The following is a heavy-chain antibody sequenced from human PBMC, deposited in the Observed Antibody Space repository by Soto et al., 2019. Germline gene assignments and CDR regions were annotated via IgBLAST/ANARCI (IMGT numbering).Heavy chain of an antibody. Sequence: ASVKVSCKASGYTFTSYGISWVRQAPGQGLEWMGWISAYNGNTNYAQKLQGRVTMTTDTSTSTAYMELRSLRSDDTAVYYCARDRSGSSYYYYYGMDVWGQGTTVTVSS. CDR1: GYTFTSYG. CDR3: ARDRSGSSYYYYYGMDV. V-gene: IGHV1-18*01. CDR2: ISAYNGNT. D-gene: IGHD1-26*01. J-gene: IGHJ6*02.